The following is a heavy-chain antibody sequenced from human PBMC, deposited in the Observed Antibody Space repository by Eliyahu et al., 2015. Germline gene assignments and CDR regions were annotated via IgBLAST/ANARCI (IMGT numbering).Heavy chain of an antibody. CDR2: INEDGSEK. CDR1: GFTFSGYW. CDR3: ARDEYSGRW. Sequence: DVQLAESGGGLVQPGGSLRLSCAASGFTFSGYWMGWVRQAPGKGLGWVANINEDGSEKNYADSVKGRFTISRDNAKNSLYLQMNGLRAEDTAVYYCARDEYSGRWWGQGTLVTVSS. J-gene: IGHJ4*02. D-gene: IGHD1-26*01. V-gene: IGHV3-7*04.